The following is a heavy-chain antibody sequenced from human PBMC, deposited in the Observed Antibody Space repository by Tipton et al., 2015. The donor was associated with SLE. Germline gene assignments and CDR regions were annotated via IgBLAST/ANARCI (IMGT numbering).Heavy chain of an antibody. V-gene: IGHV4-31*03. CDR1: GDSIISGAYY. Sequence: GLVKPSQTLSLTCTVSGDSIISGAYYWSWVRQHPGRGLEWLAYIFYSGSTYYNPSLKSRLDISVDRSNNQFSLKLTSVTAADTAVYFCARVWLNNAFDIWGQGTRVTVSS. J-gene: IGHJ3*02. CDR3: ARVWLNNAFDI. CDR2: IFYSGST. D-gene: IGHD2/OR15-2a*01.